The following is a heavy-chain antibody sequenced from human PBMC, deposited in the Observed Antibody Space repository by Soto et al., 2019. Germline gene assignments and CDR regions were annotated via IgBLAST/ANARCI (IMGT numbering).Heavy chain of an antibody. CDR2: IYYSGST. V-gene: IGHV4-31*03. CDR1: GGSISSGGYY. D-gene: IGHD3-22*01. Sequence: QVQLQESGPGLVKPSQTLSLTCTVSGGSISSGGYYWSWIRQHPGKGLEWIGYIYYSGSTYYNPSPKRRVTISVDTSKNQFSLKQSSVTAADTAVYFWSKVGYYDVSGYNALDIWGQGTMVTVSS. CDR3: SKVGYYDVSGYNALDI. J-gene: IGHJ3*02.